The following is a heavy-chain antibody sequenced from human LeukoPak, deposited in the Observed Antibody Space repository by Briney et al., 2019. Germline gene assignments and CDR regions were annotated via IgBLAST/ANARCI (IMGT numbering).Heavy chain of an antibody. CDR3: AREDLPLLFDY. V-gene: IGHV3-15*05. Sequence: GGSLRLSCAASGFTFSNAWMSWVRQAPGKGLEWVGRINSKTNGGTTDYAAPVKGRFTISRDDSKNTLYLQMNSLRAEDTAVYYCAREDLPLLFDYWGQGTLVTVSS. CDR2: INSKTNGGTT. CDR1: GFTFSNAW. J-gene: IGHJ4*02.